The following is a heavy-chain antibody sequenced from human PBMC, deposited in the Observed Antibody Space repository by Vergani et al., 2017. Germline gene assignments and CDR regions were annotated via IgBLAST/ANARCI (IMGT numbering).Heavy chain of an antibody. Sequence: EVQLVQSGAEVKKPGESVKISCKGSGYSFTSYWIGWVRQMPGKGLEWMGIIYPGDSDTRYSPSFQGQVTISADKSISTAYLQWSSLKASDTAMYYCARXHYYGSGSPGWFDPWGQGTLVTVSS. CDR2: IYPGDSDT. D-gene: IGHD3-10*01. CDR1: GYSFTSYW. J-gene: IGHJ5*02. V-gene: IGHV5-51*03. CDR3: ARXHYYGSGSPGWFDP.